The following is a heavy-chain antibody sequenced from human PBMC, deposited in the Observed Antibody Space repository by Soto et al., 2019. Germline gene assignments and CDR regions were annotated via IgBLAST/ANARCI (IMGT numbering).Heavy chain of an antibody. J-gene: IGHJ5*02. V-gene: IGHV4-59*01. D-gene: IGHD2-15*01. CDR2: IYYSGST. CDR1: GGSISSYY. CDR3: ARLYCSGGSCYFNWFDP. Sequence: SETLSLTCTVSGGSISSYYWSWIRQPPGKGLEWIGYIYYSGSTNYNPSLKSRVTISVDTSKNQFSLKLSSVTAADTAVYYCARLYCSGGSCYFNWFDPWGQGTLVTVSS.